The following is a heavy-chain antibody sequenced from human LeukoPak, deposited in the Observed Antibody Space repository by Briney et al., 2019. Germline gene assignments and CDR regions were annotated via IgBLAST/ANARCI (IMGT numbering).Heavy chain of an antibody. CDR1: GGSISSSSYY. CDR2: IYYSGGT. CDR3: AREHASGESLDY. V-gene: IGHV4-39*02. J-gene: IGHJ4*02. D-gene: IGHD3-10*01. Sequence: SETLSLTCTVSGGSISSSSYYWGWIRQPPGKGLEWIGSIYYSGGTYYNPSLKSRVTISVDTSKNQFSLKLSSVTAADTAVYYCAREHASGESLDYWGQGTLVTVSS.